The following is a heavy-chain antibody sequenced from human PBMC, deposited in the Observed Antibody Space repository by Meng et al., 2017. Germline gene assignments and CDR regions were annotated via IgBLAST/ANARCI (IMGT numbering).Heavy chain of an antibody. Sequence: VHVVQVGGDVKTPGASVKLFVRASGYTFIYADVHWVRQAPGQGLEWMGRIIPSSGDANSAQKFLGRVTLTWDTSISTAYMELSSLRSDDTAIYYCARDGGNYDFDYWGQGTLVTVSS. J-gene: IGHJ4*02. CDR3: ARDGGNYDFDY. V-gene: IGHV1-2*06. CDR1: GYTFIYAD. CDR2: IIPSSGDA. D-gene: IGHD1-7*01.